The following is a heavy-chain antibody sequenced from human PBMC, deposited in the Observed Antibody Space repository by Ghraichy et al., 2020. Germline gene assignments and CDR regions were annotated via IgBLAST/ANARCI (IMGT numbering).Heavy chain of an antibody. J-gene: IGHJ4*02. CDR3: ARQLRGYGGSSGWYFEPFDY. CDR2: IYYSGST. Sequence: SETLSLTCTVSGGSISSYYWSWIRQPPGKGLEWIGYIYYSGSTNYNPSLKSRVTISVDTSKNQFSLKLSSVTAADTAVYYCARQLRGYGGSSGWYFEPFDYWGQGTLVTVSS. CDR1: GGSISSYY. D-gene: IGHD6-19*01. V-gene: IGHV4-59*08.